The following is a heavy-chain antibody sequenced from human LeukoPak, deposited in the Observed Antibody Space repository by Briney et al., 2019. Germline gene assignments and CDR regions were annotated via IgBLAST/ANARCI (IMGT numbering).Heavy chain of an antibody. CDR1: GFTFSSYA. Sequence: GGSLRLSCAASGFTFSSYAMHWVRQAPGKGLEWVAVISYDGSNKYYADSVRGRFTISRDNSKNTLYLQMNSLRAEDTAVYYCARDSIAARPNYYYYMDVWGKGTTVTVSS. CDR3: ARDSIAARPNYYYYMDV. D-gene: IGHD6-6*01. J-gene: IGHJ6*03. CDR2: ISYDGSNK. V-gene: IGHV3-30*01.